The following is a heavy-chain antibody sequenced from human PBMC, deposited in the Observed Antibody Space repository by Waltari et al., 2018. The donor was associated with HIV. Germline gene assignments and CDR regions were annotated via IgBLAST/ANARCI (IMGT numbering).Heavy chain of an antibody. V-gene: IGHV3-30-3*01. CDR3: ARERGVLRYLDF. J-gene: IGHJ4*02. Sequence: QVQLVESGGGVVQPGRSLRLSCAASGFTFGNFAMHWVRQAPGKGLEWVALISYDGSNKYYADSVKGRFTISTDNSKSTLYLQMNSLGAEDTAVYYCARERGVLRYLDFWGQGTLVTVSS. CDR2: ISYDGSNK. CDR1: GFTFGNFA. D-gene: IGHD3-9*01.